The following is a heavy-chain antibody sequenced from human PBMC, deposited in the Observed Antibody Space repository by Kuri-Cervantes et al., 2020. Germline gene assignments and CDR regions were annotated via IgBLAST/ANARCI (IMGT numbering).Heavy chain of an antibody. CDR3: ARGQWELLLGDY. Sequence: ASVKVSCKAVGYTFTGYHMHWVRQAPGQGLEWMGVINPSGGSTNYAQKFQGRVTMTRNTSISTAYMELSSLRSEDTAVYYCARGQWELLLGDYWGQGTLVTVSS. V-gene: IGHV1-46*01. D-gene: IGHD1-26*01. CDR1: GYTFTGYH. J-gene: IGHJ4*02. CDR2: INPSGGST.